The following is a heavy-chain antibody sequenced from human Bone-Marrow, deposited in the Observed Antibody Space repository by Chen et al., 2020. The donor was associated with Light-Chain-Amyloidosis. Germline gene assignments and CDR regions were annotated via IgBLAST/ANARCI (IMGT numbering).Heavy chain of an antibody. CDR1: GYTFPNYW. Sequence: EVQLEQSGPEVKKPGESLKISCKGSGYTFPNYWIGWVRQMPGKGLEWMGVIYPDDSDARYSPSFEGQVTISADKSITTAYLQWMSLKASDTAKYYCARRRDGYNFDYWGQGTLVTVSS. V-gene: IGHV5-51*01. J-gene: IGHJ4*02. D-gene: IGHD5-12*01. CDR2: IYPDDSDA. CDR3: ARRRDGYNFDY.